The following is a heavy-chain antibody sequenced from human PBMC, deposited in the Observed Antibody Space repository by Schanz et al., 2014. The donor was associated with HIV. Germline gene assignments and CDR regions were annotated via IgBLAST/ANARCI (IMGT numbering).Heavy chain of an antibody. Sequence: EVQVLESGGDLVQPGGSLRLSCAASGLTLSSYGMSWVRQAPGKGLEWVSSISGGSGSTFYADSVKGRFTISRVNSKNTLYLQMSSLRAEDTAIYYCARDRMTANWKNAMDVWGQGTTVTVSS. D-gene: IGHD2-21*02. V-gene: IGHV3-23*01. CDR3: ARDRMTANWKNAMDV. J-gene: IGHJ6*02. CDR2: ISGGSGST. CDR1: GLTLSSYG.